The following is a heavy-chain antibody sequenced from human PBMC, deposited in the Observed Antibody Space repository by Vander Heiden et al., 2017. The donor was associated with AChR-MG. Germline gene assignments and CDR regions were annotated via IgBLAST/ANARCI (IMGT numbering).Heavy chain of an antibody. D-gene: IGHD1-26*01. CDR2: IYHSGST. J-gene: IGHJ5*02. CDR3: ARDLGEWELPNWFDP. Sequence: QVQLQESGPGLVKPSETLSLTCAVSGYSISSGYYWGWIRQPPGKGLEWIGSIYHSGSTYYNPALKSRVTISVDTSKNQFSLKLSSVTDADTAVYYCARDLGEWELPNWFDPWGQGNLVTVSS. V-gene: IGHV4-38-2*02. CDR1: GYSISSGYY.